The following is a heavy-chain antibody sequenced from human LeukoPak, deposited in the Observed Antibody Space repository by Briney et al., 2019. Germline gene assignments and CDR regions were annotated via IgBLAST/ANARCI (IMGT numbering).Heavy chain of an antibody. D-gene: IGHD3-16*02. V-gene: IGHV4-34*01. J-gene: IGHJ4*02. Sequence: PSETLSLTCAVYGGSFSGYYWSWIRQPPGKGLEWIGEIYHSGSTNYNPALKSRVTISVDTSKHQFCLQLSSVTAADAAVYYCARGPRNYDYVWGSYRYTLFDYWGQGTLVTVSS. CDR1: GGSFSGYY. CDR3: ARGPRNYDYVWGSYRYTLFDY. CDR2: IYHSGST.